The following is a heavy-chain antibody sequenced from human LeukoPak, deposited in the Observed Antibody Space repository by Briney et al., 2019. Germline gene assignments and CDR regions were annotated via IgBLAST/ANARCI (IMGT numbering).Heavy chain of an antibody. CDR1: GGSFSGYY. V-gene: IGHV4-34*01. CDR2: INHSGST. CDR3: ARRVGYFDY. Sequence: KPSETLSLTCAVYGGSFSGYYWSWIRQPPGKGLEWIGEINHSGSTNYNPSLKSRVTISVDTSKNQFSLKPNSVTAADTAVYYCARRVGYFDYWGQGTLVTVSS. J-gene: IGHJ4*02. D-gene: IGHD1-26*01.